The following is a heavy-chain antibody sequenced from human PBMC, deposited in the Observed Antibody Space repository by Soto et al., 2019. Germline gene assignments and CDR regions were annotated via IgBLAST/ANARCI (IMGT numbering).Heavy chain of an antibody. V-gene: IGHV4-39*01. CDR2: IYFRGDT. J-gene: IGHJ4*02. D-gene: IGHD6-13*01. Sequence: QLQLQESGPGLVKPSETLSLTCNVSGGSISTSNYYWAWVRQAPGKGLEWIANIYFRGDTYYHPSLRTRLPVSVDTSKNQFSLRLTSLTAADAAMYFCASLQVPGNFDYWGQGTLVTVSS. CDR1: GGSISTSNYY. CDR3: ASLQVPGNFDY.